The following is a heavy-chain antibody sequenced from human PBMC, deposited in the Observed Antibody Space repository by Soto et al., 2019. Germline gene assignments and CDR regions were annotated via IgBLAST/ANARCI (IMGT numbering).Heavy chain of an antibody. CDR3: ARGTGSSWYDP. Sequence: AGVTVSYKASGYTFISYYMHWVRQAPGHGLEWMGWINTSHGVTKYAQGLQDTVAMTRXXXXXXAYLQLAWLTSDDTAVYYCARGTGSSWYDPRG. J-gene: IGHJ5*02. V-gene: IGHV1-2*02. CDR1: GYTFISYY. D-gene: IGHD3-10*01. CDR2: INTSHGVT.